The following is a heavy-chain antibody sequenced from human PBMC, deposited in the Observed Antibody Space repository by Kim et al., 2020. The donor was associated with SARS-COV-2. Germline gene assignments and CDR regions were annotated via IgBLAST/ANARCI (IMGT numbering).Heavy chain of an antibody. J-gene: IGHJ5*02. Sequence: NPSLKSRVTISMDTYKNQFSLKLSSVTAADTAVYYCARRHLAAAGSWFDPWGQGALVTGSS. D-gene: IGHD6-13*01. CDR3: ARRHLAAAGSWFDP. V-gene: IGHV4-59*01.